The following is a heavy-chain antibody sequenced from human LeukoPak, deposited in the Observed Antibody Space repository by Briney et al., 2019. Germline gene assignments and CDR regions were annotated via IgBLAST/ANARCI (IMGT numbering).Heavy chain of an antibody. CDR2: ISAYNGNT. CDR1: GYTFTSYG. V-gene: IGHV1-18*01. J-gene: IGHJ4*02. CDR3: ARSPQELLVPDY. Sequence: ASVKVSCKASGYTFTSYGISWVRQAPGQGLEWMGWISAYNGNTNYAQKLQGRVTMTTDTSTSTAYMELRGLRSDDTAVYYCARSPQELLVPDYWGQGTLVIVSS. D-gene: IGHD1-26*01.